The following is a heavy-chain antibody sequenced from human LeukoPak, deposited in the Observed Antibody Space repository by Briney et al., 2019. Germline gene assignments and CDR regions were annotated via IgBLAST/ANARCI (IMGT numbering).Heavy chain of an antibody. CDR2: MSGNGGST. V-gene: IGHV3-64D*06. Sequence: PGGSLRLSCAASGFTFSSYGMHWVRQAPGKGLEYVSAMSGNGGSTYYADSVKGRFTISRDNSKNTLYLQMSSLRAEDTAVYYCVKDKYYGSGSPTFDYWGQGTLVTVSS. D-gene: IGHD3-10*01. CDR3: VKDKYYGSGSPTFDY. CDR1: GFTFSSYG. J-gene: IGHJ4*02.